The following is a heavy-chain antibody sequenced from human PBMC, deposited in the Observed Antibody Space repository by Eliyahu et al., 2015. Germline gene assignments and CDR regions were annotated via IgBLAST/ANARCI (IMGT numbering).Heavy chain of an antibody. D-gene: IGHD5-12*01. V-gene: IGHV1-69*04. J-gene: IGHJ5*02. Sequence: QVQLVQSGAEVKKPGSSVKVSCKASGGXFSSYAISWVRQAPGQGLEWMGRIIPIFGIANYAQKFQGRVTITADKSTSTAYMELSSLRSEDTAVYYCARVDSGYDYRNNWFDPWGQGTLVTVSS. CDR1: GGXFSSYA. CDR2: IIPIFGIA. CDR3: ARVDSGYDYRNNWFDP.